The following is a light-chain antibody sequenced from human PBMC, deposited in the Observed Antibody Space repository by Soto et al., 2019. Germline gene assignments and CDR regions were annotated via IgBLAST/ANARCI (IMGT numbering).Light chain of an antibody. CDR1: SSDVGGYKY. V-gene: IGLV2-14*01. Sequence: QSALTQPASVSGSPGQSITISCTGTSSDVGGYKYVSWYQQHPGKAPKLIIYEVSDRPSGVPNRFSGSKSGNTASLTISGLQAEDEGDYYCSSYTSSSTWVFGGGTQLTVL. CDR3: SSYTSSSTWV. J-gene: IGLJ3*02. CDR2: EVS.